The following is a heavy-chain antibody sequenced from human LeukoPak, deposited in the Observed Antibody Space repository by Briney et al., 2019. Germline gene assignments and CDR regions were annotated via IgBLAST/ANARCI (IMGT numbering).Heavy chain of an antibody. CDR1: GFTFDDYA. D-gene: IGHD1-1*01. Sequence: GGSLRLSFAASGFTFDDYAMHWVRQAPGKGLEWVSGISWNSGSIGYADSVKGRFTISRDNAENSLYLQMNSLRAEDTAVYYCARVSDNWNDGLNAFDIWGQGTMVTVSS. J-gene: IGHJ3*02. V-gene: IGHV3-9*01. CDR3: ARVSDNWNDGLNAFDI. CDR2: ISWNSGSI.